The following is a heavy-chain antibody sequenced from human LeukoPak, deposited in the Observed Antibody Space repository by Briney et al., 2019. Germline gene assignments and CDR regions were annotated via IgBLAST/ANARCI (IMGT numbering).Heavy chain of an antibody. J-gene: IGHJ5*02. CDR2: IHTDDTT. CDR1: GFTVSSNY. CDR3: ARHDYGDP. D-gene: IGHD4-17*01. Sequence: QPGGSLSLSCAASGFTVSSNYMSWARPAPGKGLEWVSVIHTDDTTYYADSVKGRFTISRDTSRNTLHLQMNSLRAEDTAVYYCARHDYGDPWGQGTLVTVSS. V-gene: IGHV3-53*01.